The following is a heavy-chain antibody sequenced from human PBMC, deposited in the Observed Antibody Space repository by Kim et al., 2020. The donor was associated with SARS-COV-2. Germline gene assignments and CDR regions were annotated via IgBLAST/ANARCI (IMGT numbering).Heavy chain of an antibody. D-gene: IGHD2-21*02. J-gene: IGHJ5*02. V-gene: IGHV1-24*01. CDR3: ATLRTAMVADWFDP. Sequence: ASVKVSCKVSGYTLTELSMHWVRQAPGKGLEWMGGFDPEDGETIYAQKFQGRVTMTEDTSTDTAYMELSSLRSEDTAVYYCATLRTAMVADWFDPWGQGTLVTVSS. CDR2: FDPEDGET. CDR1: GYTLTELS.